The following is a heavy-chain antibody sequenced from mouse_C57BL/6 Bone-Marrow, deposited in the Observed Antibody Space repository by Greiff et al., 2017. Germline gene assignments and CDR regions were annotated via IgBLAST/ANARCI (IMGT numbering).Heavy chain of an antibody. V-gene: IGHV1-55*01. CDR1: GYTFTSYW. CDR2: IYPGSGST. Sequence: QVQLQQPGAELVKPGASVKMSCKASGYTFTSYWLTWVKQRPGQGLAWIGDIYPGSGSTNYNEKFKSKATLTVDTASSTAYMQLSSLTSEDSAVYYGARYWGDYFDYWGQGTTLTVSS. J-gene: IGHJ2*01. CDR3: ARYWGDYFDY.